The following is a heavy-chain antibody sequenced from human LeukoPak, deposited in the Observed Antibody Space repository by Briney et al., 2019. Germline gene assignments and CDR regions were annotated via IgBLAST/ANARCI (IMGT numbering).Heavy chain of an antibody. V-gene: IGHV1-18*01. CDR2: ISAYNCNK. CDR1: GYIHTSYG. Sequence: GASVKVSCKACGYIHTSYGISGVRQPRGQGREGMGWISAYNCNKNYAHERQGRVTMSTDTSTSTGYMELRSLRSDDTAVYYCARETTGYYYGSGSYPGGFDYFDYWGQGTLVTVSS. D-gene: IGHD3-10*01. CDR3: ARETTGYYYGSGSYPGGFDYFDY. J-gene: IGHJ4*02.